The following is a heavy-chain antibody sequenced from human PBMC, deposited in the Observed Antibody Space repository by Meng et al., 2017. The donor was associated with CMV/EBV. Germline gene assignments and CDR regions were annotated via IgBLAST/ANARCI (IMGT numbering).Heavy chain of an antibody. V-gene: IGHV1-69*10. CDR1: GGTFSSYA. J-gene: IGHJ4*02. Sequence: SVKVSCKASGGTFSSYAISWVRQAPGQGLEWMGGIIPILGIANYEQKFQGRVTLTADKSTSTAYMELSSLRSEDTAVYYCARVPQGFDDSSGYYFGYWGQGTLVTVSS. CDR2: IIPILGIA. D-gene: IGHD3-22*01. CDR3: ARVPQGFDDSSGYYFGY.